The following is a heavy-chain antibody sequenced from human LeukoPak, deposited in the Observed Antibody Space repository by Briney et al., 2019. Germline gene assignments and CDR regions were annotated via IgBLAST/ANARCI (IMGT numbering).Heavy chain of an antibody. CDR1: GFTFDDYT. CDR3: AKEQGIPYYYYMDV. V-gene: IGHV3-43*01. Sequence: GGSLRLSCAASGFTFDDYTMHWVRQAPGKGLEWVSLISWDGGSTYYADSVKGRFTISRDNSKNSLYLQMNSLRTEDTALYYCAKEQGIPYYYYMDVWGKGTTVTVSS. J-gene: IGHJ6*03. CDR2: ISWDGGST.